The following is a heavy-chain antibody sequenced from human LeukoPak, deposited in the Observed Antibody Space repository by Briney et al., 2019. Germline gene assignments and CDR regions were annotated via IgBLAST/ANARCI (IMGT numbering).Heavy chain of an antibody. CDR3: ARAPVSFRSFDF. CDR2: ISSSGSTI. CDR1: GFTFSDYY. V-gene: IGHV3-11*04. Sequence: PGGSLRLSCAASGFTFSDYYMSWIRQAPGKGQEWVSYISSSGSTIYYADSVKGRFTISRDNAKNSLYLQMNSLGAEDTAVYYCARAPVSFRSFDFWGQGTLVTVSS. D-gene: IGHD2-21*01. J-gene: IGHJ4*02.